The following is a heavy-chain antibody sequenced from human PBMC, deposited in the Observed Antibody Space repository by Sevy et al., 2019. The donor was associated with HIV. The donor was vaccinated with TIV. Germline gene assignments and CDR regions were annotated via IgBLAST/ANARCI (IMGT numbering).Heavy chain of an antibody. Sequence: GGSLRLSCAASGFAFHEYSMSWIRQAPGKGLEWVATLSFGCGKITYADSVKGRFTISRDNSKNSFYLQMDNLRVEDTALYYCAREGCSRPHDYWGQGTRVTVSS. CDR2: LSFGCGKI. CDR1: GFAFHEYS. V-gene: IGHV3-23*01. J-gene: IGHJ4*02. CDR3: AREGCSRPHDY. D-gene: IGHD2-8*01.